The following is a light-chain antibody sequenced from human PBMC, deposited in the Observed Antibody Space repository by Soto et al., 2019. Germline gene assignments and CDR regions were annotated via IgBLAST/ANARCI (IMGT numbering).Light chain of an antibody. CDR3: SSHTSSSTRL. Sequence: QSALTQPASVSGSPGQSITISCSGTSSDVGGYNFVSWYQQHPGKAPKLIIYEVRNRPSGVSNRFSGSKSGNTASLTISGLQAEDEADYYCSSHTSSSTRLFGGGTKVTVL. V-gene: IGLV2-14*01. CDR2: EVR. CDR1: SSDVGGYNF. J-gene: IGLJ3*02.